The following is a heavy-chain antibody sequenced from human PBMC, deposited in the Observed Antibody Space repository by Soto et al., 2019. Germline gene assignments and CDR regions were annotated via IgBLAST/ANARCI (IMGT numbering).Heavy chain of an antibody. V-gene: IGHV3-53*02. CDR1: GFTVSSNY. Sequence: EVQLVETGGGLIQPGGSLRLSCAASGFTVSSNYMSWVRQAPGKGLEWVSVIYSGGSTYYADSVKGRFTISRDNSKNTLYLQMNSLRAEDTAVYYCARDRYGKYYFDYWGQGTLVTVSS. J-gene: IGHJ4*02. D-gene: IGHD3-9*01. CDR2: IYSGGST. CDR3: ARDRYGKYYFDY.